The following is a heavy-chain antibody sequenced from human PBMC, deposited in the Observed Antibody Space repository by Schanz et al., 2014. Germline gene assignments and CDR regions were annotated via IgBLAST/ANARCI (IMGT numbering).Heavy chain of an antibody. CDR3: ARGGARRFPVVPDAIQGLRGHYYYYYLDV. CDR1: GGSVSSGGDY. Sequence: QVQLQESGPGLVKPSQTLSLTCTVSGGSVSSGGDYWSWIRQHPGKGLEWIGFISYSGSTNYNPSRKSRVPISVDKPKKQFPLKVTSMTAADTAVYYCARGGARRFPVVPDAIQGLRGHYYYYYLDVWGKGTTVTASS. J-gene: IGHJ6*03. V-gene: IGHV4-31*03. D-gene: IGHD2-2*02. CDR2: ISYSGST.